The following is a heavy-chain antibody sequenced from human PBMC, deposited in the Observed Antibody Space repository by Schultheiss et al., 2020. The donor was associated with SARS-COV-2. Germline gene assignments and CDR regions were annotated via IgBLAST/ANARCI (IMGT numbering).Heavy chain of an antibody. CDR2: IWYDGSNK. V-gene: IGHV3-33*08. CDR3: AREGLLGPYYYYGMDV. CDR1: GFTFSSSW. J-gene: IGHJ6*02. D-gene: IGHD2/OR15-2a*01. Sequence: GGSLRLSCAASGFTFSSSWMHWVCQAPEKGLEWVAVIWYDGSNKYYADSVKGRFTISRDNSKNTLYLQMNSLRAEDTAVYYCAREGLLGPYYYYGMDVWGQGTTVTVSS.